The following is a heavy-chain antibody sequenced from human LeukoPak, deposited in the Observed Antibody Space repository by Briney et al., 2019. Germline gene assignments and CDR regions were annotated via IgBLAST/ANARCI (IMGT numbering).Heavy chain of an antibody. CDR2: ISWNSGSI. D-gene: IGHD1-26*01. Sequence: SGGSLRLSCAASGFTFDDYAMHWVRQAPGKGLEWVSGISWNSGSIGYADSVKGRFTISRDNAKNSLYLQMNSLRAGDTALYYCAKDQNSGSYRYFDYWGQGTLVTVSS. CDR1: GFTFDDYA. J-gene: IGHJ4*02. V-gene: IGHV3-9*01. CDR3: AKDQNSGSYRYFDY.